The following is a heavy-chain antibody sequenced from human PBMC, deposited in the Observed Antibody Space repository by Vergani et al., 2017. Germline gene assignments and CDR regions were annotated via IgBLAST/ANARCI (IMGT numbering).Heavy chain of an antibody. CDR3: AARLSSSWLGTFQD. J-gene: IGHJ4*02. D-gene: IGHD6-13*01. Sequence: EVQLLESGGGLVQPGGSLRLSCAASGFTFSSYAMSWVRQAPGKGLEWVSAISGSGGSTYYADSVKGRFTISRDNSKNTLYLHMNSLIAEDTAVYYCAARLSSSWLGTFQDWGQGTLVTVSS. V-gene: IGHV3-23*01. CDR2: ISGSGGST. CDR1: GFTFSSYA.